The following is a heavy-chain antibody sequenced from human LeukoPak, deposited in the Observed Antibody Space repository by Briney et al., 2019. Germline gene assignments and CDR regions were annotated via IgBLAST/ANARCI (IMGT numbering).Heavy chain of an antibody. Sequence: PSETLSLTCAVYGGSFTAYYWGWIRQPPGKGLEWIGEIYHSGSTNYNPSLASRVTILADTSKNQFSLNLSSVTAADTAIYFCARGDCAGGVCSDLDYWGQGTLVTVSS. CDR3: ARGDCAGGVCSDLDY. D-gene: IGHD2-8*02. V-gene: IGHV4-34*01. CDR2: IYHSGST. CDR1: GGSFTAYY. J-gene: IGHJ4*02.